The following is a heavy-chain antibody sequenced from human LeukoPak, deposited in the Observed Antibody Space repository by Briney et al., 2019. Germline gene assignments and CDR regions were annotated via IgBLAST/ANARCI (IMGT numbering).Heavy chain of an antibody. CDR3: ASLTVTTPYYYYGMDV. CDR2: IIPILGIA. J-gene: IGHJ6*02. V-gene: IGHV1-69*04. D-gene: IGHD4-17*01. CDR1: GGTFSSYA. Sequence: SVKVSCKASGGTFSSYAISWVRQAPGQGLEWMGRIIPILGIANYAQKFQGRVTITADKSTSTAYMELSSLRSEDTAVHYCASLTVTTPYYYYGMDVWGQGTTVTVSS.